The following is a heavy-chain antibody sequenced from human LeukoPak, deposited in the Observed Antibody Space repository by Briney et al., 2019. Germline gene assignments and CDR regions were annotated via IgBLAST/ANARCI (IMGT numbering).Heavy chain of an antibody. D-gene: IGHD6-6*01. V-gene: IGHV1-2*02. CDR2: INPNTGDT. J-gene: IGHJ4*02. Sequence: ASVKVSCKASGYTFTGYYMHWVRQAPGQGFEWMGWINPNTGDTNYAQKFQGRVTMTRDATISAAFMELTRLTSDVTAVYYCASYPSSSPPFDYWGQGTLVTVSS. CDR1: GYTFTGYY. CDR3: ASYPSSSPPFDY.